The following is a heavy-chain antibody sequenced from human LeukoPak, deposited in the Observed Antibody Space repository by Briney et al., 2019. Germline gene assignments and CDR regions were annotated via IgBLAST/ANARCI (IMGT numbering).Heavy chain of an antibody. CDR2: ISGDGETT. V-gene: IGHV3-64*02. CDR3: ARVGYVAAFDI. Sequence: GGSLRLSCAASGFTFSSYSIYWVRQAPGKGLEHVSAISGDGETTFYADPVKGRFTISRDNSKNTLYLQMGSLRTEDMAVYYCARVGYVAAFDIWGQGTMVTVSS. CDR1: GFTFSSYS. J-gene: IGHJ3*02. D-gene: IGHD5-12*01.